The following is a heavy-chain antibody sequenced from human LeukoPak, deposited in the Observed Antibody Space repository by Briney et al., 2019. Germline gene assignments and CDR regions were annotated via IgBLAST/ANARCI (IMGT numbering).Heavy chain of an antibody. D-gene: IGHD6-6*01. CDR1: GFTFSSYA. V-gene: IGHV3-30*04. Sequence: PGGSLRLSCAASGFTFSSYAMHWVRQAPGKGLEWVAVISYDGSNKYYADSVKGRFTISRDNSKNRLYLQMNSLRAEDTAVYYCARDLSYSSSSGVFDYWGQGTLVTVSS. J-gene: IGHJ4*02. CDR2: ISYDGSNK. CDR3: ARDLSYSSSSGVFDY.